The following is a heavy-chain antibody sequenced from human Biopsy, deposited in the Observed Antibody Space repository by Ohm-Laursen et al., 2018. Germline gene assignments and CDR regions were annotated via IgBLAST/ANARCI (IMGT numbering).Heavy chain of an antibody. D-gene: IGHD3-10*01. CDR3: VKDVKERVGWFGYFDL. V-gene: IGHV3-30*18. CDR1: GFTFTNYA. Sequence: SLRLSCIASGFTFTNYAMHWVRQAPGKGLEWVAVISYHGSDKYYAGSVQGRFIISRDNSNNTLYVQMNSLRHEDTAVYYCVKDVKERVGWFGYFDLWGRGTLVTVSS. CDR2: ISYHGSDK. J-gene: IGHJ2*01.